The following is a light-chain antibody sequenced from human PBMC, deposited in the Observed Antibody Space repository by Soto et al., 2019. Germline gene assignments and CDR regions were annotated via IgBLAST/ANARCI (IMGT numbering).Light chain of an antibody. V-gene: IGKV3-15*01. CDR3: QQFIDGWT. J-gene: IGKJ1*01. Sequence: EIVLTQSPATLSVSPGERATLSFRASQSVRSNLAWYQQKPGQAPRLLIYGASTRATAIPARFSGSGSGTDFTLTISGLQPHDFATYYCQQFIDGWTFGQGTKVDIK. CDR2: GAS. CDR1: QSVRSN.